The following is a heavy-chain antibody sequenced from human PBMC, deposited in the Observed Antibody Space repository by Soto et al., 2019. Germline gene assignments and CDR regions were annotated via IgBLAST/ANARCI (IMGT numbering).Heavy chain of an antibody. CDR1: GFTFTNAW. V-gene: IGHV3-15*07. CDR3: TTEKGY. J-gene: IGHJ4*02. CDR2: IGSKTDGGTP. Sequence: EVQLVESGGGLVKPGESLRLSCAASGFTFTNAWMNWVRQAPGKGLEWVGRIGSKTDGGTPDYAAPVKGRFTISRDDSKNTLYVQMNSLKTEDTAIYYCTTEKGYWGQGTLVTVSS.